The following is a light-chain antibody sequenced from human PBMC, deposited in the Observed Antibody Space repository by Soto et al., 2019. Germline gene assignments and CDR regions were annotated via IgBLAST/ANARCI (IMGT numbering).Light chain of an antibody. CDR1: QSVSSY. J-gene: IGKJ4*01. Sequence: EIVLTQSPVTLSLSPRERATLSCRASQSVSSYLAWYQQKPGQAPRLLIYDASNRATGIPARFSGSGSGTDFTLTISSLEPEAFAVYYCQQRSNWPSTFGGGTKVESK. CDR2: DAS. V-gene: IGKV3-11*01. CDR3: QQRSNWPST.